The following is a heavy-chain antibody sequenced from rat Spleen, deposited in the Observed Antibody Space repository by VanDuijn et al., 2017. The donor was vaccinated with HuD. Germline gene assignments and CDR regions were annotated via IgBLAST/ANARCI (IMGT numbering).Heavy chain of an antibody. V-gene: IGHV2-30*01. D-gene: IGHD4-2*01. CDR3: ARDRTGPFDY. CDR2: TWIDGNT. J-gene: IGHJ2*01. Sequence: QVQLMESGPGLVQPSETLSLTCTVSGFSLTSYNVHWVRQPTGKGLEWMGVTWIDGNTANNSLLKSRLSISRDTSKSQVFLKVNSLQAEDTATYYCARDRTGPFDYWGQGVMVTVSS. CDR1: GFSLTSYN.